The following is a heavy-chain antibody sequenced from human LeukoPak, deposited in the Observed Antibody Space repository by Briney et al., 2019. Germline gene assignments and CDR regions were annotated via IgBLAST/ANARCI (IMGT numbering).Heavy chain of an antibody. CDR3: ARDEGRLGYYYYGMDV. Sequence: LRLSCAASGFTFSSYSMNWIRQHPGKGLEWIGYIYYSGDTNYNPSLKSRVTISVDTSKNQFSLKLSSVTAADTAVYYCARDEGRLGYYYYGMDVWGQGTTVTVSS. CDR2: IYYSGDT. J-gene: IGHJ6*02. V-gene: IGHV4-31*02. CDR1: GFTFSSYS.